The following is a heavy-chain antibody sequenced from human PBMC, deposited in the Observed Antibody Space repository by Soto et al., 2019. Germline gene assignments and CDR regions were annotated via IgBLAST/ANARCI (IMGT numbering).Heavy chain of an antibody. CDR2: VYHTGAT. D-gene: IGHD2-15*01. CDR1: GASISRSY. Sequence: SETLSLTCTVSGASISRSYWSWIRQSPERGLEWIAYVYHTGATNYNPSLNIRVTLSLNPSKAQFPLNPPSLPPADTPVYFCAGGGTRNRNVAPGVGGFDYWGQGPLVTVSS. V-gene: IGHV4-59*01. J-gene: IGHJ4*02. CDR3: AGGGTRNRNVAPGVGGFDY.